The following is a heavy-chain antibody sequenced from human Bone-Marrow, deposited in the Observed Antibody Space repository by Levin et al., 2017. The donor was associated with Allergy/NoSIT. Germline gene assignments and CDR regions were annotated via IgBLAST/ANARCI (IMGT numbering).Heavy chain of an antibody. V-gene: IGHV3-64*02. CDR3: AREGAPCSGTACYILDF. CDR1: GFIFRNYA. Sequence: GGSLRLSCAASGFIFRNYAMHWVRQAPGKGPEYVAAISSNGKRTYYADSVKGRFSISRDNSKNTLFLQMASLRPDDMAAYFCAREGAPCSGTACYILDFWGLGVLVTVSS. D-gene: IGHD2-15*01. J-gene: IGHJ4*02. CDR2: ISSNGKRT.